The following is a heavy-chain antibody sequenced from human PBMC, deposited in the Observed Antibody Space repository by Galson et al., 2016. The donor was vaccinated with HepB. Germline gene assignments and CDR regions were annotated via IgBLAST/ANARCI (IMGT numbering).Heavy chain of an antibody. V-gene: IGHV3-9*01. J-gene: IGHJ6*02. D-gene: IGHD4-23*01. Sequence: SLRLSCAASGFIFDDYAMFWVRQVPGKGLEWVSSITWNSRKTDYADSVKGRFTISRDNAKNSVNLHMNSLRPEDTALYYCAKDRGNLNYYHHYGMDSWGQGTLVSVSS. CDR3: AKDRGNLNYYHHYGMDS. CDR2: ITWNSRKT. CDR1: GFIFDDYA.